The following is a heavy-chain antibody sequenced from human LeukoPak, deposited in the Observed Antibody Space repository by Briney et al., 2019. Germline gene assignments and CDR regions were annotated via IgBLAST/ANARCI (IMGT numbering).Heavy chain of an antibody. J-gene: IGHJ6*03. CDR1: GFTFSSYG. Sequence: GGSLRLSCAASGFTFSSYGMHWVRQAPGKGLEWVTVIWYDGSNKYYADSVKGRFTISRDNSKNTLYLQMNSLRAEDTAVYYCARVNSVVVVPAAITRNHYYYYMDVWGKGTTVTVSS. D-gene: IGHD2-2*01. V-gene: IGHV3-33*01. CDR3: ARVNSVVVVPAAITRNHYYYYMDV. CDR2: IWYDGSNK.